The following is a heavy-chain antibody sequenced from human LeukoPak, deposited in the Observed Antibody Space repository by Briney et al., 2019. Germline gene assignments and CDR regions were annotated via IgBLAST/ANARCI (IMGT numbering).Heavy chain of an antibody. CDR3: ARAYYYDSSGYYYPFGY. D-gene: IGHD3-22*01. CDR2: INSDGSST. J-gene: IGHJ4*02. V-gene: IGHV3-74*01. CDR1: GFTFSSYW. Sequence: GGSLRLSCAASGFTFSSYWMHWVRQAPGKGLVWVSRINSDGSSTSYADSVKGRFTISRDNAKNTLYLQMNSLRAEDTAVYYCARAYYYDSSGYYYPFGYWGQGTLVTVSS.